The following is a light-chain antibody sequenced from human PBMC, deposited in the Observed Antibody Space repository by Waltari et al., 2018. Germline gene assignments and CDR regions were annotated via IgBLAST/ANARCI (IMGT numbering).Light chain of an antibody. Sequence: EIVLTQSPGTLSLSPGESATLSCRASQSVSSGYLAWSQQKPGQAPKLLIYGASSRATGIPDRFSGSGSGTHFTLTIRRLEPEDFAVYYCHQYDGSLYTFGQGTKLELK. CDR2: GAS. CDR1: QSVSSGY. J-gene: IGKJ2*01. CDR3: HQYDGSLYT. V-gene: IGKV3-20*01.